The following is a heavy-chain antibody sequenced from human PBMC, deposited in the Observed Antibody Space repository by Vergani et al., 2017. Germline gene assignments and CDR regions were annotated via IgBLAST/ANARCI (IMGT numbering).Heavy chain of an antibody. CDR2: ISWNSGSI. V-gene: IGHV3-9*01. CDR1: GFTFDDYA. J-gene: IGHJ2*01. D-gene: IGHD2-2*02. Sequence: EVQLVESGGGLVQPGRSLRLSCAASGFTFDDYAMHWVRQAPGKGLEWVSGISWNSGSIGYADSVKGRFTISRDNAKNSLYLQMYSLRAEDTALYYCAKDMEYQLLYGGYFDLWGRGTLVTVSS. CDR3: AKDMEYQLLYGGYFDL.